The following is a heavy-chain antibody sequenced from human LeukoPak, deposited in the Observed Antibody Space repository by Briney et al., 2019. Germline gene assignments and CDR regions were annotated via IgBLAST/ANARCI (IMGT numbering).Heavy chain of an antibody. Sequence: SETLSLTCTVSGGSIRGYFWSWIRQPPGKGLEWIGHIYSSGSTTYTPSLQGRVTISLDTSKNQFSLKLSSVTAADTAVYYCARHYDSGSYPLDFWGQRTLVTVSS. V-gene: IGHV4-59*08. J-gene: IGHJ4*02. D-gene: IGHD3-10*01. CDR1: GGSIRGYF. CDR2: IYSSGST. CDR3: ARHYDSGSYPLDF.